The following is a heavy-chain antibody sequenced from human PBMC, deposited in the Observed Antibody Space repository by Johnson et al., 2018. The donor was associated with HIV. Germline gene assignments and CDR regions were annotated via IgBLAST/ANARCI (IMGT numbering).Heavy chain of an antibody. V-gene: IGHV3-23*04. CDR3: AGDRGVFWNNDYKGDAFDI. Sequence: MQLVESGGGLVQPGGSLRLSCVASGFTFSSFAMSWVRQAPGKGLEWVSGISGSGGSTDYADSVKGRFTISRDNSKNTLYLQMNSLRAEDTAVYSCAGDRGVFWNNDYKGDAFDIWGQGTMVTVSS. J-gene: IGHJ3*02. D-gene: IGHD3-3*01. CDR2: ISGSGGST. CDR1: GFTFSSFA.